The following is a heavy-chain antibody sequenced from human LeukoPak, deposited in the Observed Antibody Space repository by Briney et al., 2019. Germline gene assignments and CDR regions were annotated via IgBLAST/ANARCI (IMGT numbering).Heavy chain of an antibody. CDR2: INHSGST. CDR3: ARAPFMTIPGFYYYYYYMDV. CDR1: GGSFSGYY. V-gene: IGHV4-34*01. Sequence: PSETLSLTCAVYGGSFSGYYWSWIRQPPGKGLEWIGEINHSGSTNYNPSLKSRVTISVDTSKNQFSLKLSSVTAADTAVYYCARAPFMTIPGFYYYYYYMDVWGKGTTVTVSS. D-gene: IGHD3-3*01. J-gene: IGHJ6*03.